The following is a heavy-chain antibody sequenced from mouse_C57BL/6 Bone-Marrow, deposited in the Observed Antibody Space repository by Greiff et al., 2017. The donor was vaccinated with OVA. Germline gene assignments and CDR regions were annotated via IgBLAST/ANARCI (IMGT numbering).Heavy chain of an antibody. CDR1: GYTFTSYW. J-gene: IGHJ1*03. V-gene: IGHV1-5*01. CDR2: IYPGNSDT. D-gene: IGHD1-1*01. Sequence: VQLQQSGTVLARPGASVKMSCKTSGYTFTSYWMHWVKQRPGQGLEWIGAIYPGNSDTSYNQKFKGKAKLTAVTSASTAYMELSSLTNGDSAVYYCTYYYYGSSWYFDVWGTGTTVTVSS. CDR3: TYYYYGSSWYFDV.